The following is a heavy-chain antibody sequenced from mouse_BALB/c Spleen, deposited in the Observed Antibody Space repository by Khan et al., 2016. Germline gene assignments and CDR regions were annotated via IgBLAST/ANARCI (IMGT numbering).Heavy chain of an antibody. V-gene: IGHV5-6*01. J-gene: IGHJ2*01. CDR2: IYTSGSYT. CDR3: ARHCPYAKGFDF. Sequence: EVELVESGGDLVEPGGSLKLSCAASGFTFSSYGMSWVSQTPDRRLEWVATIYTSGSYTFYLPSVRGRFTISRDNSKHTLYFQMRSLNSEDTAMYFCARHCPYAKGFDFWGQGTTLTVSS. D-gene: IGHD2-1*01. CDR1: GFTFSSYG.